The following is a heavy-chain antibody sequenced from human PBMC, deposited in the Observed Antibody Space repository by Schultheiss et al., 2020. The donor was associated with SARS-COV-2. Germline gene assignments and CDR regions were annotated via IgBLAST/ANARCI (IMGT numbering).Heavy chain of an antibody. Sequence: SETLSLTCTVSGGSISSSSYYWGWIRQPPGKGLEWIGEINHSGSTNYNPSLKSRVTISVDTSKNQFSLKLSSVTAADTAVYYCARWEDYGDYGFDYWGQGTLVTVSS. CDR2: INHSGST. V-gene: IGHV4-39*07. CDR3: ARWEDYGDYGFDY. CDR1: GGSISSSSYY. D-gene: IGHD4-17*01. J-gene: IGHJ4*02.